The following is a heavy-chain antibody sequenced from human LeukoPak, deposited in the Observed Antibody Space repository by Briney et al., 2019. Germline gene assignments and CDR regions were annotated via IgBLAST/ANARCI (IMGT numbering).Heavy chain of an antibody. V-gene: IGHV3-23*01. J-gene: IGHJ4*02. CDR2: ISASASGT. CDR1: GFTFSSYA. CDR3: ARGPGAWPPHFDY. Sequence: PGGSLRLSCAASGFTFSSYAMSWVRQAPGKGLEWVSGISASASGTYYADSVKGRLTISRDKSKNTLFLQMNSLRAEDTAVYYCARGPGAWPPHFDYWGQGTLVTVSS.